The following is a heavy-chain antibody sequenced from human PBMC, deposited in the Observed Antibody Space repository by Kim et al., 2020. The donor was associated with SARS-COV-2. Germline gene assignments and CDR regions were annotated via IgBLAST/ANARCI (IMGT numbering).Heavy chain of an antibody. CDR3: TRDSRVVVTAYFDY. CDR2: IRSKAYGGTT. CDR1: GFTFGDYA. D-gene: IGHD2-21*02. V-gene: IGHV3-49*03. J-gene: IGHJ4*02. Sequence: GGSLRLSCTASGFTFGDYAMSWFRQAPGKGLEWVGFIRSKAYGGTTEYAASVKGRFTISRDDSKSIAYLQMNSLKTEDTAVYYCTRDSRVVVTAYFDYWGQGTLVTVSS.